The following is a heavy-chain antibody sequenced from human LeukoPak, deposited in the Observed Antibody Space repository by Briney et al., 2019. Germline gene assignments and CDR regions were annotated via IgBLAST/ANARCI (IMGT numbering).Heavy chain of an antibody. V-gene: IGHV4-59*01. CDR1: GGSLSSYY. CDR2: IYYSGST. Sequence: SETLSLTCTVSGGSLSSYYWSWFRQPPGKGLEWIGYIYYSGSTYDNPSLKSRVTISRDTSKNQFSLKLSSVTAADTAVYYCARVLTYSSSSVSAFDIWGQGTMVTVSS. CDR3: ARVLTYSSSSVSAFDI. D-gene: IGHD6-13*01. J-gene: IGHJ3*02.